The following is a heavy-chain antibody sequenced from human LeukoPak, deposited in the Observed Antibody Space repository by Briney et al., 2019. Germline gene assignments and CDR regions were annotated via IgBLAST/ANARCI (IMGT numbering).Heavy chain of an antibody. D-gene: IGHD6-19*01. CDR2: ISSSSSYI. J-gene: IGHJ1*01. Sequence: PGGSLRLSCAASGFTLSSYSINWVRQAPGKGLEWVSSISSSSSYIYYADSVQGRFTISRDNAKNSLYLQMNSLRAEDTAVYYCASGYSSGWYTRGSEYFQHWGQGTLVTVSS. CDR1: GFTLSSYS. V-gene: IGHV3-21*01. CDR3: ASGYSSGWYTRGSEYFQH.